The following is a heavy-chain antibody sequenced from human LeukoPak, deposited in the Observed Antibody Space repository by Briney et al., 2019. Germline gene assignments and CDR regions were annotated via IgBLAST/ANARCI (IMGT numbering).Heavy chain of an antibody. CDR2: IYYSGST. J-gene: IGHJ5*02. CDR1: GGSISSGGYY. V-gene: IGHV4-31*03. Sequence: SETLSLTCTVSGGSISSGGYYRSWIRQHPGKGPEWIGYIYYSGSTNYNPSLKSRVTISVDTSKNQSSLKLSSVTAADTAVYYCARGGDTIVWFDPWGQGTLVTVSS. CDR3: ARGGDTIVWFDP. D-gene: IGHD3-10*01.